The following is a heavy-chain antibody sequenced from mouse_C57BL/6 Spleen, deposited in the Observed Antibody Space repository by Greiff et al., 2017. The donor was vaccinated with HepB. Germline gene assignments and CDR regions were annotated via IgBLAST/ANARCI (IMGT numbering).Heavy chain of an antibody. V-gene: IGHV10-1*01. CDR2: IRSKSNNYAT. Sequence: EVQLVESGGGLVQPKGSLKLSCAASGFSFNTYAMNWVRQAPGKGLEWVARIRSKSNNYATYYADSVKDRFTISRDDSESMLYLQMNNLKTEDTAMYDGLRHGLGGSSPYWYFDVWGTGTTVTVAS. D-gene: IGHD1-1*01. CDR3: LRHGLGGSSPYWYFDV. CDR1: GFSFNTYA. J-gene: IGHJ1*03.